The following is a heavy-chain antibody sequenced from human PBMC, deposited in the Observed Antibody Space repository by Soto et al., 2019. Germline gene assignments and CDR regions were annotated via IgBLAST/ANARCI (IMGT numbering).Heavy chain of an antibody. D-gene: IGHD3-16*02. CDR3: ATGLYDYVWGSYRLNAFDI. J-gene: IGHJ3*02. Sequence: QVQLQQWGAGLLKPSETLSLTCAVYGGSFSDYYWNWIRQPPGKGLEWIGEINHSGSSNYNPSLKSRVTISVDTSKNQFSLKLISVTAADTAVYYCATGLYDYVWGSYRLNAFDIWGQGTMVTVSS. V-gene: IGHV4-34*01. CDR1: GGSFSDYY. CDR2: INHSGSS.